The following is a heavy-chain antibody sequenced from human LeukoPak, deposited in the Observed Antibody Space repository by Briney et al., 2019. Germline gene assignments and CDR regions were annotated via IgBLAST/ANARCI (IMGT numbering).Heavy chain of an antibody. J-gene: IGHJ4*02. Sequence: PGGSLRLSCAASGFRFHTYSMNWVRQAPGKGLEWISYISSSSDDIYHADSVKGRFTISRDNSQNTLYLQMNSLRVEDTAVYYCAKDTGLVGATRYYFDYWGQGTLVTVSS. D-gene: IGHD1-26*01. CDR3: AKDTGLVGATRYYFDY. V-gene: IGHV3-21*05. CDR1: GFRFHTYS. CDR2: ISSSSDDI.